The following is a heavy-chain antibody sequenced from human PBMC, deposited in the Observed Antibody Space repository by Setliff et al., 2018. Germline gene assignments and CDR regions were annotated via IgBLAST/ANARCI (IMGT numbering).Heavy chain of an antibody. CDR2: ISAYNGNT. Sequence: SVKVSCKASGYTFTSYAFSWVRQAPGQGLEWMGWISAYNGNTNYAQKFQGRVTMTTDTSTSTAYMELRSLRSDDTAVYYCARVSEAAAAGFDYWGQGTLVTVSS. D-gene: IGHD6-13*01. CDR3: ARVSEAAAAGFDY. V-gene: IGHV1-18*01. CDR1: GYTFTSYA. J-gene: IGHJ4*02.